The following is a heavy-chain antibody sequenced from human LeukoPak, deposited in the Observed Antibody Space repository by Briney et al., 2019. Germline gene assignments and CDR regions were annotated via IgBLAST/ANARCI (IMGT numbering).Heavy chain of an antibody. V-gene: IGHV4-4*07. J-gene: IGHJ6*03. CDR1: GGSISSYY. D-gene: IGHD3-3*01. Sequence: SETLSLTCTVSGGSISSYYWSWIRQPPGKGLEWIGRIYTSGSTNYNPSLKSRVTMSVDTSKNQFSLKLSSVTAADTAVYYCAREITILGVVIIPYYMDVWGKGTTVTVSS. CDR3: AREITILGVVIIPYYMDV. CDR2: IYTSGST.